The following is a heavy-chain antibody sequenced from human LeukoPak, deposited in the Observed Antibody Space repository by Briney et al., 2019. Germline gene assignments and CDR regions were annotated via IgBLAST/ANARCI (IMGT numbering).Heavy chain of an antibody. V-gene: IGHV3-48*01. Sequence: PGGSLRLSCAASGFTFSSYSMNWVRQAPGKGLEWVSYISSSSSTMYYADSLKGRFTISRDNAKNSLYLQMNSLRAEDTAVYYCAKDRQAYCSGGSCYDHYYYGMDVWGQGTTVTVSS. CDR1: GFTFSSYS. J-gene: IGHJ6*02. CDR3: AKDRQAYCSGGSCYDHYYYGMDV. D-gene: IGHD2-15*01. CDR2: ISSSSSTM.